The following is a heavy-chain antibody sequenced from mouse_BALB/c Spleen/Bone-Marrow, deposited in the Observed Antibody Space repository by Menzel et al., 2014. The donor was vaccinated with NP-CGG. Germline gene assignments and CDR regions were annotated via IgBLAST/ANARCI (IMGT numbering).Heavy chain of an antibody. Sequence: EVKLMESGGGLVQPGGSLKLSCAASGFTFSSYGMSWVRQTPDKRLELVATINSNGGSTYYPDSVKGRFTISRDNAKNTLYLRMSSLKSEDTAMYYCARVSYYAMDYWGQGTSVTVSS. J-gene: IGHJ4*01. V-gene: IGHV5-6-3*01. CDR2: INSNGGST. CDR3: ARVSYYAMDY. CDR1: GFTFSSYG.